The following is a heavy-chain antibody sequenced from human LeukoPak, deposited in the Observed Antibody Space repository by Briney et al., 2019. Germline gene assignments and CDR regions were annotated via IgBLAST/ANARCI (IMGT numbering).Heavy chain of an antibody. J-gene: IGHJ5*02. CDR1: GGSISSSSYY. D-gene: IGHD3-9*01. V-gene: IGHV4-39*01. CDR2: IYYSGST. CDR3: ARPNYDILTGSNWFDP. Sequence: SETLSLTCTVSGGSISSSSYYWGWIGQPPGKGLEWIGSIYYSGSTYYNPSLKSRVTISVDTSKNQFSLKLSSVTAADTAVYYCARPNYDILTGSNWFDPWGQGTLVTVSS.